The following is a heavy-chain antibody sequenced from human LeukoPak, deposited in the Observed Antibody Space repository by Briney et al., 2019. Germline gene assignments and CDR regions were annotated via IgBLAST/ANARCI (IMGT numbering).Heavy chain of an antibody. D-gene: IGHD5-24*01. CDR3: AKVGGRKMATINTPFDY. Sequence: GGSLRLSCAASGFTFSSYGMHWVRQAPGKGLERVAVISYDGSNKYYADSVKGRFTISRDNSKNTLYLQMNSLRAEDTAVYYCAKVGGRKMATINTPFDYWGQGTLVTVSS. V-gene: IGHV3-30*18. CDR2: ISYDGSNK. J-gene: IGHJ4*02. CDR1: GFTFSSYG.